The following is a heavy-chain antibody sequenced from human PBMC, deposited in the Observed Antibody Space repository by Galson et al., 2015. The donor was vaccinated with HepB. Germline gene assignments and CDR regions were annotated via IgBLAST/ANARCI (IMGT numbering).Heavy chain of an antibody. J-gene: IGHJ4*02. D-gene: IGHD7-27*01. CDR3: ARDPPLGAPFAY. CDR2: LNSDSTYI. CDR1: GFTFNDYN. Sequence: SLRLSCAASGFTFNDYNMIWVRQAPGEGLEWVSSLNSDSTYIYYADSVRGRFTLSRDNAKNSLYLQMNSLIVEDTAIYYCARDPPLGAPFAYWGQGTLVTVSS. V-gene: IGHV3-21*01.